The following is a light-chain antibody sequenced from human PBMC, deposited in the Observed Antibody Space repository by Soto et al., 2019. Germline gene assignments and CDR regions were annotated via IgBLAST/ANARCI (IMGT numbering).Light chain of an antibody. CDR1: SSDVGGYNY. Sequence: QSALTQPGSVSGSPGQSVTISCTGTSSDVGGYNYVSWYQQHPGKAPKLMIYDVSKRPSGVPNRFSGAKSGNTASLTISGLLAEDEADYYCCSYAGSDTYVVFGGGTKVTVL. CDR2: DVS. CDR3: CSYAGSDTYVV. J-gene: IGLJ2*01. V-gene: IGLV2-11*01.